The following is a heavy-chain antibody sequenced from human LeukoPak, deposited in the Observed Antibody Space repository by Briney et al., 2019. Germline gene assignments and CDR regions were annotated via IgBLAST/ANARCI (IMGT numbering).Heavy chain of an antibody. J-gene: IGHJ3*02. CDR1: GGTFSSYA. D-gene: IGHD1-26*01. V-gene: IGHV1-69*05. CDR2: IIPIFGTA. CDR3: AMAIVRYDAFDI. Sequence: GASVKVSCKASGGTFSSYAISWVRQAPGQELEWMGGIIPIFGTANYAQKFQGRVTITTDESTSTAYMELSSLRSEDTAVYYCAMAIVRYDAFDIWGQGTMVTVSS.